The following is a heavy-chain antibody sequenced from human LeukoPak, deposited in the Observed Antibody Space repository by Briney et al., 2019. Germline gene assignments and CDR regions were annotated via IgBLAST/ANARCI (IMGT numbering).Heavy chain of an antibody. CDR3: ARERDYYDSSGYYDS. V-gene: IGHV3-21*01. J-gene: IGHJ4*02. CDR1: GFTFSSYS. D-gene: IGHD3-22*01. Sequence: PGGSLRLSCAASGFTFSSYSMNWVRQAPGKGLEWVPSISSSSSYIYYADSVKGRLTIPRDNAKNSLYLQMNSLRAEDTAVYYCARERDYYDSSGYYDSWGQGTLVTVSS. CDR2: ISSSSSYI.